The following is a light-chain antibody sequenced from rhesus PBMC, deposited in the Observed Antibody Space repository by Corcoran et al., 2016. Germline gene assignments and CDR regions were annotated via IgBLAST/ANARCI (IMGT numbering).Light chain of an antibody. CDR3: QQCNSATWT. CDR2: KTS. J-gene: IGKJ1*01. Sequence: IQMTQSPSSLSAVVGDRVTILCLASQVISIWLAWYQQKLGKVPNLLIYKTSRSQSGFSSRFSGRGSGTDFTLTIGSLQPESFATYYCQQCNSATWTFGQGAKVDI. CDR1: QVISIW. V-gene: IGKV1-21*01.